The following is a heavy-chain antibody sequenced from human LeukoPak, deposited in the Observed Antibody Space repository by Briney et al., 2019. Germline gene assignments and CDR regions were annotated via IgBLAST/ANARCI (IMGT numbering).Heavy chain of an antibody. CDR2: IHPDGSQI. Sequence: PGGSLRLSCRASGFTFSNSWMGWVRQAPGKRLECVGNIHPDGSQIFYGASVTGRFTISRDNSDNSLFLQMNSLRAEDTAVYYCANGNSFDSWGQGTLVTVSS. V-gene: IGHV3-7*03. D-gene: IGHD1/OR15-1a*01. J-gene: IGHJ4*02. CDR1: GFTFSNSW. CDR3: ANGNSFDS.